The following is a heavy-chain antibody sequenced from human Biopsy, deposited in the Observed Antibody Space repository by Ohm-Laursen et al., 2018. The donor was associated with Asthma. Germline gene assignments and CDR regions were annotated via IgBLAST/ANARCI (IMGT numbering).Heavy chain of an antibody. CDR1: GGSVSTGSYY. CDR3: ARGPNYHGSGRAPIGMDV. J-gene: IGHJ6*02. V-gene: IGHV4-61*01. D-gene: IGHD3-10*01. CDR2: IYYTGGD. Sequence: SLTCTVSGGSVSTGSYYWSWIRQPPGKGLEWLGYIYYTGGDNYNPSLKSRVTISVDTSKNQFSLRLNSVTAADTAVYYCARGPNYHGSGRAPIGMDVWGQGTTVTVSS.